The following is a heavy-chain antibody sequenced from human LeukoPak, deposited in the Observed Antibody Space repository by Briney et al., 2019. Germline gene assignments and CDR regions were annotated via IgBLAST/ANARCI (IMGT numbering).Heavy chain of an antibody. Sequence: GGSLRLSCAASGFTVSSNYMSWVRQAPGKGLEWVSVIYSGGSTYYADSVKGRFTISRDNSKNTLYLQMNSLRAEDTAVYYCARADYGDCFDYWGQGTLVTVSS. D-gene: IGHD3-16*01. V-gene: IGHV3-66*01. J-gene: IGHJ4*02. CDR1: GFTVSSNY. CDR2: IYSGGST. CDR3: ARADYGDCFDY.